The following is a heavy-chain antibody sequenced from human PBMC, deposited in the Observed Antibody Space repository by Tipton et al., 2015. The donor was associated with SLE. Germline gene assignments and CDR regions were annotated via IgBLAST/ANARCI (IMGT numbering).Heavy chain of an antibody. CDR1: GFTFSSYE. CDR3: ARDRAAAGTYDY. CDR2: ISSSGSTI. Sequence: GSLRLSCAASGFTFSSYEMNWVRQAPGKGLEWVSYISSSGSTIYYADSVKGRFTISRDNAKNSLYLQMNSLSAEDTAVYYCARDRAAAGTYDYWGQGTLVTVSS. V-gene: IGHV3-48*03. D-gene: IGHD6-13*01. J-gene: IGHJ4*02.